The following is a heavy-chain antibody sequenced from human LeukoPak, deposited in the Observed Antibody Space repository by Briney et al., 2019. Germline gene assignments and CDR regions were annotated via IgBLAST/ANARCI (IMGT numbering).Heavy chain of an antibody. J-gene: IGHJ1*01. Sequence: ASVKVSCKAPGYTFTSYYMHWVRQAPGQGLEWMGIINPSGGSTSYAQKFQGRVTMTRDTSTSTVYMELSSLRSEDTAVYYCARGRAAAAGTLYFQHWGQGTLVTVSS. CDR3: ARGRAAAAGTLYFQH. CDR1: GYTFTSYY. D-gene: IGHD6-13*01. CDR2: INPSGGST. V-gene: IGHV1-46*01.